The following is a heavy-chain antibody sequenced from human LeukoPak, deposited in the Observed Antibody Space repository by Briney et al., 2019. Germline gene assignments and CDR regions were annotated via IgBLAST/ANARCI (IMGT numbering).Heavy chain of an antibody. CDR2: INRDGGTT. CDR3: ARGSYNWNDVHASDV. CDR1: GFTFSRFW. Sequence: PGGSLRLSCAASGFTFSRFWMHWVRQAPGKGLVWVSRINRDGGTTYYAGSVKGRFTISRDNAKNTLYLQLNSLRAEDTAVYYCARGSYNWNDVHASDVWGQGTMVTVSS. D-gene: IGHD1-1*01. J-gene: IGHJ3*01. V-gene: IGHV3-74*01.